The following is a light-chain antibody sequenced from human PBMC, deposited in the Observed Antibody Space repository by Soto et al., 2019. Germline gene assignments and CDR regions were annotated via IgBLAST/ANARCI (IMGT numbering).Light chain of an antibody. Sequence: QSVLTQPPSASGTPGQRVTISCSGSSSNIGTNYVYWYQQVPGTAPKLLIYRSDQRPSGVPDRFSGSKSGTSASLAISGLRSEDEADYDCSAWDDSLRAVVFGGGTKVTVL. CDR3: SAWDDSLRAVV. V-gene: IGLV1-47*01. CDR2: RSD. J-gene: IGLJ2*01. CDR1: SSNIGTNY.